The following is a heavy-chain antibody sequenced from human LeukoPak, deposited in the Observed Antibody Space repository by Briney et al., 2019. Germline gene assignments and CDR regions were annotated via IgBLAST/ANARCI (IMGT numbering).Heavy chain of an antibody. D-gene: IGHD3-22*01. J-gene: IGHJ4*02. Sequence: GESLKISCKGSGYSFTSYWIGWVRQMPGKGLDWMGIIYPGGSDTRYSPSFQGQVTISADKSISAAYLQWSSLKASDTAMYYCARGVPYYYDSSGYYYVPYFDYWGQGTLVTVSS. CDR3: ARGVPYYYDSSGYYYVPYFDY. CDR2: IYPGGSDT. CDR1: GYSFTSYW. V-gene: IGHV5-51*01.